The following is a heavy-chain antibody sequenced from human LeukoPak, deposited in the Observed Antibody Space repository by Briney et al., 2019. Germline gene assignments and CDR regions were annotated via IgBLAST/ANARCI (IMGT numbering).Heavy chain of an antibody. CDR1: GFTFSSPA. D-gene: IGHD1-26*01. CDR2: ITPSGDGT. V-gene: IGHV3-23*01. J-gene: IGHJ4*02. Sequence: GGSLRLFCAASGFTFSSPAMSWVRQTPGKGLEWVSSITPSGDGTYYAASVKGRFTISRDNSKNTLYLQMDSLRADDTAKYYCAKDSPVATWWGQGTLVTVSS. CDR3: AKDSPVATW.